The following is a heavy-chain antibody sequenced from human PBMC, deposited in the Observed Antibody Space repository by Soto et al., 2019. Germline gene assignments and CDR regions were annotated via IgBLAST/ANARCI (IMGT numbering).Heavy chain of an antibody. V-gene: IGHV1-69*06. CDR2: IIPIFGTA. J-gene: IGHJ3*02. D-gene: IGHD3-10*01. Sequence: SVKVSCKASGGTFSSYAISWVRQAPGQGLEWMGGIIPIFGTANYAQKFQGRVTITADKSTSTAYMELSSLRSEDTAVYYCARVYYYGSGSYYVDAFDIWGQGTMVTVSS. CDR1: GGTFSSYA. CDR3: ARVYYYGSGSYYVDAFDI.